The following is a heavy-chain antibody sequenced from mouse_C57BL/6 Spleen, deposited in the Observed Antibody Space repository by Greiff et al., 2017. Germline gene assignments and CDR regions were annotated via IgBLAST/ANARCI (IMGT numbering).Heavy chain of an antibody. CDR2: INPSTGGT. J-gene: IGHJ2*01. D-gene: IGHD2-4*01. CDR1: GYSFTGYY. CDR3: ARGGDYGRWAFDY. Sequence: DVHLVESGPELVKPGASVTISCKASGYSFTGYYMTWVKQSPEKSLEWIGEINPSTGGTTYNQKFKAEATLTVYKSSSTAYMQLKSLTSEDSAVYYCARGGDYGRWAFDYWGQGTTLTVSS. V-gene: IGHV1-42*01.